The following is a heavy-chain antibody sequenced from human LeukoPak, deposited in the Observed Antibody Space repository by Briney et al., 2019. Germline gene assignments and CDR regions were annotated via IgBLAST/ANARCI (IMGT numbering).Heavy chain of an antibody. J-gene: IGHJ4*02. D-gene: IGHD6-19*01. CDR3: ASIAVAGTSALDY. Sequence: GASVKVSCKASGYTFTSYGISWVRQPPRQGLEWMGWISAYNGNTNYGQNLQGRVTMTTDTSTSTAYMELRSLRSDDTAVYYCASIAVAGTSALDYWGQGTLVTVSS. V-gene: IGHV1-18*04. CDR1: GYTFTSYG. CDR2: ISAYNGNT.